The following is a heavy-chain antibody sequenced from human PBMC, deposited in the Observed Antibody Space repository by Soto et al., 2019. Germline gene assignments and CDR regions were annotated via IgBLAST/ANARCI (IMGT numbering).Heavy chain of an antibody. D-gene: IGHD3-10*01. J-gene: IGHJ4*02. CDR3: ARRGGDYYGSAFDY. CDR2: IYSNGST. CDR1: GGSITSYY. V-gene: IGHV4-59*01. Sequence: QVQLQESGPGLVKPSETLSLTCTVSGGSITSYYWNWIRQPPGKGLEWIGYIYSNGSTNYNPSLKSRVTISVDTSKNQFSLKLSSVTAADTAVYYCARRGGDYYGSAFDYWGQGTLVTVSS.